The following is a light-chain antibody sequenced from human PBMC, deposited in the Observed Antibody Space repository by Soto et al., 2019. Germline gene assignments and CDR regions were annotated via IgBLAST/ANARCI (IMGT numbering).Light chain of an antibody. CDR2: EVS. V-gene: IGLV2-14*01. Sequence: QSVLTQPASVSGSPGQSIAISCTGTSSDVGRYDYVSWFQQLPGKAPKLVIYEVSNRPSGVSNRFSGSKSGNTASLTISGLQAEDEADYYCSSFTTSNTWVFGGGTKVTVL. J-gene: IGLJ3*02. CDR3: SSFTTSNTWV. CDR1: SSDVGRYDY.